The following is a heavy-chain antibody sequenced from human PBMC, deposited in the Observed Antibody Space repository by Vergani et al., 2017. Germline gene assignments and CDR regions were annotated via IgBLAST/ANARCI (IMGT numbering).Heavy chain of an antibody. J-gene: IGHJ6*02. CDR3: TTDPRDLGDGSCYGLRYHHYFGMDG. CDR2: IKSTVDRGTT. CDR1: GFSFRNAW. V-gene: IGHV3-15*07. D-gene: IGHD3-10*01. Sequence: EVQLVESGGGIVKPGGSLRLSCVASGFSFRNAWMNWVRRTPGKGLEWVGRIKSTVDRGTTDYAAAVKGRFTIARDDSKNTMFLQMNGLKTEDIGVYYCTTDPRDLGDGSCYGLRYHHYFGMDGCLGGTKVTVS.